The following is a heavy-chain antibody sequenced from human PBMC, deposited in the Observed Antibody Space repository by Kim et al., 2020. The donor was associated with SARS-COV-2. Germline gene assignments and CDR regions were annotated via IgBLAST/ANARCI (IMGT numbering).Heavy chain of an antibody. CDR3: ARCTGDSSGSLRNWYFDL. J-gene: IGHJ2*01. V-gene: IGHV4-34*01. Sequence: SRVTISVDTSKNQFSLKLSSVTAADTAVYYCARCTGDSSGSLRNWYFDLWGRGTLVTVSS. D-gene: IGHD3-22*01.